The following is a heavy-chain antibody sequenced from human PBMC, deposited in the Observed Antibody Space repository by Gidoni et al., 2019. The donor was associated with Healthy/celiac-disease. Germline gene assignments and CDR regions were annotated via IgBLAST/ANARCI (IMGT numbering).Heavy chain of an antibody. D-gene: IGHD6-19*01. CDR3: ARGGTPRSGWYSGVGVGGSYGY. V-gene: IGHV4-34*01. J-gene: IGHJ4*02. CDR1: GGSFSGYY. Sequence: QVQLQQWGAGLLKPSETLSLTCAVYGGSFSGYYWSWIRQPPGKGLEWIGEINHSGSTNYNPSLKSRVTISVDTSKNQFSLKLSSVTAADTAVYYCARGGTPRSGWYSGVGVGGSYGYWGQGTLVTVSS. CDR2: INHSGST.